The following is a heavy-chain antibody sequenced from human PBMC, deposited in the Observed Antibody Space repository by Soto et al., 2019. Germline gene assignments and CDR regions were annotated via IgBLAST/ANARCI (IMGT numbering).Heavy chain of an antibody. CDR1: GYTFTSYG. V-gene: IGHV1-18*01. J-gene: IGHJ3*02. D-gene: IGHD5-18*01. CDR3: ARDGYSYGQTSSDAFDI. CDR2: ISAYNGNT. Sequence: ASVKVSCKASGYTFTSYGISWVRQAPGQGLEWMGWISAYNGNTNYAQKLQGRVTMTTDTSTSTAYMELRSPRSDDTAVYYCARDGYSYGQTSSDAFDIWGQGTMVTVS.